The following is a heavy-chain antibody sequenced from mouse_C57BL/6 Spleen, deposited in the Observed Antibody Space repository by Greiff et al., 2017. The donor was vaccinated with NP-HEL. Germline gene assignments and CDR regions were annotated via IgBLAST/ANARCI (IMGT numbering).Heavy chain of an antibody. J-gene: IGHJ4*01. V-gene: IGHV1-66*01. D-gene: IGHD1-1*01. CDR3: ARVYGSSYGSAMDY. CDR2: IYPGSGNT. Sequence: VKLMESGPELVKPGASVKISCKASGYSFTSYYIHWVKQRPGQGLEWIGWIYPGSGNTKYNEKFKGKATLTADTSSSTAYMQLSSLTSEDSAVYYCARVYGSSYGSAMDYWGQGTSVTVSS. CDR1: GYSFTSYY.